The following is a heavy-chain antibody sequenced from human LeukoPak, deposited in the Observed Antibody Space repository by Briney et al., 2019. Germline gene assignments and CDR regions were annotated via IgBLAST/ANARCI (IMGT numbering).Heavy chain of an antibody. CDR2: INPDSGDT. D-gene: IGHD4-11*01. Sequence: ASVKVSCKASGYTFTSYYIHWVRQAPGQALEWMAWINPDSGDTRYSQKFQGRVTVTRDTSISTAYMELSRLRSDDTAVYYCARGPIVTSDWGQGTLVTVSS. CDR1: GYTFTSYY. J-gene: IGHJ4*02. CDR3: ARGPIVTSD. V-gene: IGHV1-2*02.